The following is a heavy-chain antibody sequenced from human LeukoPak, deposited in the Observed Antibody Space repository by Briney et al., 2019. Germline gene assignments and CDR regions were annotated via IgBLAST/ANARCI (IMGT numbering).Heavy chain of an antibody. CDR2: IIPIFGTA. CDR3: ARDCSSTSCYTDY. CDR1: GGTFSSYA. J-gene: IGHJ4*02. V-gene: IGHV1-69*06. Sequence: SVKVSCKASGGTFSSYAISWVRQAPGQGLEWMGGIIPIFGTANYAQKFQGRVTITADKSTSTAYMELSSLRSEDTAVYYCARDCSSTSCYTDYWGQGTPVTVSS. D-gene: IGHD2-2*02.